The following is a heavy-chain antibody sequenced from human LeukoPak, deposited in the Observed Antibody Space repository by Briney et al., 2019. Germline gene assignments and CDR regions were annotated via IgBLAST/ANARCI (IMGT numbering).Heavy chain of an antibody. CDR3: AKDWAYSGNYYYFDH. J-gene: IGHJ4*02. V-gene: IGHV3-23*01. Sequence: GGSLRLSCAASGFTFSSYVMSWVRQAPGKGLEWVSLISGNDGSTYYADSVKGRFTISRDNSKNTLYLQMSSLRADDTAVYYCAKDWAYSGNYYYFDHWGQGTLVTVSS. CDR2: ISGNDGST. CDR1: GFTFSSYV. D-gene: IGHD1-26*01.